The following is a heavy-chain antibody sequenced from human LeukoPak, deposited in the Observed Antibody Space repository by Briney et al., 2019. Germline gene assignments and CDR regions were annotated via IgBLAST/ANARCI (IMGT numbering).Heavy chain of an antibody. J-gene: IGHJ1*01. CDR1: GGSSSGYY. D-gene: IGHD6-19*01. CDR3: ARDSRYSSGPEYFQH. Sequence: SETLSLTCAVYGGSSSGYYWSWIRQPPGKGLEWIGEINHSGSTNYNPSLKSRVTISVDTSKNQFSLKLSSVTAADTAVYYCARDSRYSSGPEYFQHWGQGTLVTVSS. V-gene: IGHV4-34*01. CDR2: INHSGST.